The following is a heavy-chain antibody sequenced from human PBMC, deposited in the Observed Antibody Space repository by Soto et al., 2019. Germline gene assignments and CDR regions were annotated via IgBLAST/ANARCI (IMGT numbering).Heavy chain of an antibody. CDR3: ARVGGIVAMNDWYFDL. D-gene: IGHD5-12*01. Sequence: EVQLVESGGGLVKPGGSLRLSCAASGFTFSSYSMNWVRQAPGKGLEWVSSISSSSSYIYYADSVKGRFTISRDNAKNSLYLQMNSLRAEDTAVYYCARVGGIVAMNDWYFDLWGRGTLVTVSS. CDR2: ISSSSSYI. J-gene: IGHJ2*01. V-gene: IGHV3-21*01. CDR1: GFTFSSYS.